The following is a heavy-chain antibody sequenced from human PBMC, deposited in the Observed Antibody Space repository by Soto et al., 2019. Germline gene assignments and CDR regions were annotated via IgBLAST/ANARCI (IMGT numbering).Heavy chain of an antibody. J-gene: IGHJ5*02. V-gene: IGHV4-34*01. CDR3: ARTYGSGSYQRRWLDP. D-gene: IGHD3-10*01. Sequence: SETLSLTCAVYGGSFSGYYWSWIRQPPGKGLEWIGEINHSGSTNYNPSLKSRVTISVDTSKNQFSLKLSSVTAADTAVYYCARTYGSGSYQRRWLDPWGQGTLVTVSS. CDR2: INHSGST. CDR1: GGSFSGYY.